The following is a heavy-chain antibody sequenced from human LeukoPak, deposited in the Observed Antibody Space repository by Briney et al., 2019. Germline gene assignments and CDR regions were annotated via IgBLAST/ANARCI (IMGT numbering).Heavy chain of an antibody. J-gene: IGHJ3*02. CDR2: IYPGDSDS. D-gene: IGHD3-22*01. Sequence: GESLKISFKGSGYSFTSYWIGWVRQRPGKGLEWMGIIYPGDSDSRYSPSFQGQVTISADKSISTAYLQWSSLKASDTAMYYCARHINTYYYDSSGNGRAFDIWGQGTMVTVSS. V-gene: IGHV5-51*01. CDR1: GYSFTSYW. CDR3: ARHINTYYYDSSGNGRAFDI.